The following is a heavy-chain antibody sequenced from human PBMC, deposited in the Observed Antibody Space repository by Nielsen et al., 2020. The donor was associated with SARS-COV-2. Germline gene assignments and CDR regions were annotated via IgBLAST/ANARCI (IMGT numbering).Heavy chain of an antibody. Sequence: GESLKISCAASGFTCSSYWMNWVRQAPGKGLEWVANIKQDGSEKYYGDSVKGRFTISRDNAKNSLYLHMNSLRAEDTAVYYCAREGSDYWGQGTLVTVSS. V-gene: IGHV3-7*01. CDR3: AREGSDY. CDR1: GFTCSSYW. CDR2: IKQDGSEK. J-gene: IGHJ4*02.